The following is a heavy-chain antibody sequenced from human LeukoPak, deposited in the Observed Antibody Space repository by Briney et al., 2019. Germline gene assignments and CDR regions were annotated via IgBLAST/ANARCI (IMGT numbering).Heavy chain of an antibody. CDR2: ITSSSNYI. Sequence: GGSLRLSCAASGFTFSSYTMNWVRQAPGKGLEWVSSITSSSNYIYYADSVKGRFTISRDNAKNSLCLQMNSLRAEDTAVYYCGSMVREGEDSWGQGTLVTVSS. V-gene: IGHV3-21*01. CDR3: GSMVREGEDS. J-gene: IGHJ4*02. D-gene: IGHD3-10*01. CDR1: GFTFSSYT.